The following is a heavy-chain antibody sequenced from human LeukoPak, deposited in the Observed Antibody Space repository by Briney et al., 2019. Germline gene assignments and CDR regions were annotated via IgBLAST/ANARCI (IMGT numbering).Heavy chain of an antibody. Sequence: ASVKVSCKASGYTFTGYYLHWVRQAPGQGLEWMGRIKPNSGAARCAQMFQGRVILTRDTSLSTVYMELSRLGSDDTAIYYCARDAFTVGATGENWFDPWGQGTLVTVSS. J-gene: IGHJ5*02. D-gene: IGHD1-26*01. CDR3: ARDAFTVGATGENWFDP. CDR1: GYTFTGYY. V-gene: IGHV1-2*06. CDR2: IKPNSGAA.